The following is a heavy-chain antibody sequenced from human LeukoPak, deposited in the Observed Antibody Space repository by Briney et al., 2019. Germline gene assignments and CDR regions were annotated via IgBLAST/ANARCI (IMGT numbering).Heavy chain of an antibody. CDR1: GYTFINYG. D-gene: IGHD3-10*01. V-gene: IGHV1-18*01. CDR2: ISAYNGDT. CDR3: ARDDGIGSGSYSFDY. J-gene: IGHJ4*02. Sequence: ASVKVSWKSSGYTFINYGISWVRQAPGQGLEWMGWISAYNGDTNYAQKLQGRVTMTTDTSTSTAYMEVRSLRSDDTAVYYCARDDGIGSGSYSFDYWGQGTLVTVSS.